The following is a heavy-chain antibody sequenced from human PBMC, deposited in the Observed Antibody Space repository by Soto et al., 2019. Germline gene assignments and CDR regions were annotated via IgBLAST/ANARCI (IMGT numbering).Heavy chain of an antibody. CDR2: IYYSGIT. J-gene: IGHJ4*02. CDR1: GGSISSGGYY. CDR3: ATYGSGTYKPTTFDY. Sequence: SETPSLTCTVSGGSISSGGYYWSWIRQHPGKGLEWIGYIYYSGITYYNPSLKSRVTISVDTSKNQFSLKLSSVTAADMAVYYCATYGSGTYKPTTFDYWGQGTLVTVSS. V-gene: IGHV4-31*03. D-gene: IGHD3-10*01.